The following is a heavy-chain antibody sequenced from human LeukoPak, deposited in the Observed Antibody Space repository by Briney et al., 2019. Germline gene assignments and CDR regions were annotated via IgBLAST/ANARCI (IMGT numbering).Heavy chain of an antibody. Sequence: PGGSLRVSCAASGFAFSSYSMNWVRQAPGKRLEWVSSISSSSSYIYYADSVKGRFTISRDNAKNSLYLQMNSLRAEDTAVYYCARGDRSGNYYGSGSPWGQGTLVTVSS. CDR1: GFAFSSYS. J-gene: IGHJ5*02. V-gene: IGHV3-21*01. D-gene: IGHD3-10*01. CDR3: ARGDRSGNYYGSGSP. CDR2: ISSSSSYI.